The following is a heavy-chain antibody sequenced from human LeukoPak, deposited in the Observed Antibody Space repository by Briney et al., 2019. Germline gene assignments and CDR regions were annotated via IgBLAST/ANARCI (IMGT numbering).Heavy chain of an antibody. J-gene: IGHJ1*01. CDR1: GGSISSSNW. V-gene: IGHV4-4*02. Sequence: SETLSLTCAVSGGSISSSNWWSWVRQPPGKGLEWIGEIYHSGSTNYNPSLKSRVTISVDTSKNQFSLKLSSVAAADTAVYYCARGGRAYYPAYFQQWGQGTLVTVSS. D-gene: IGHD3-10*01. CDR3: ARGGRAYYPAYFQQ. CDR2: IYHSGST.